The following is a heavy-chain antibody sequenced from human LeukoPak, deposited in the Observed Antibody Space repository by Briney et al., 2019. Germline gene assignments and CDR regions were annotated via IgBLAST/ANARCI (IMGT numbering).Heavy chain of an antibody. CDR1: GYTFTSYG. V-gene: IGHV1-18*01. CDR3: ARRDRYYYDSSGSNNWFDP. CDR2: ISAYNGNT. J-gene: IGHJ5*02. Sequence: GASVKVSCKASGYTFTSYGISWVRQAPGQGLEWMGWISAYNGNTNYAQKLQGRVTMTTDTSTSTAYMELRGLRSDDTAVYYCARRDRYYYDSSGSNNWFDPWGQGTLVTVSS. D-gene: IGHD3-22*01.